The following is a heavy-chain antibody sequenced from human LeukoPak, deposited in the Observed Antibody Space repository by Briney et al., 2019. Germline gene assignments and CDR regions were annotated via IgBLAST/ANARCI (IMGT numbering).Heavy chain of an antibody. J-gene: IGHJ5*02. CDR3: AKVKSSLRVVGA. D-gene: IGHD3-22*01. CDR1: GFIFRSSS. CDR2: ISAIGDIT. V-gene: IGHV3-23*01. Sequence: TGGSLRLSCAASGFIFRSSSMSWVRQAPGKGLEWVPSISAIGDITHYAESVQGRFTISRDNSGNTLYVQMNSLSVDDTAVYYCAKVKSSLRVVGAWGQGTLVTVSS.